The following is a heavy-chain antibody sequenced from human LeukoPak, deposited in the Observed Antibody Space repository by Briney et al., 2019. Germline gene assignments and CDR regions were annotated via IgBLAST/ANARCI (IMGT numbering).Heavy chain of an antibody. Sequence: SETLSLICTVSGGSISSYYWSWIRQPPGKGLEWIGYMSYGGSSSYNPSLRSRITISVDASKKQLSLKLSSVTAADTAVYYCARDGYSDSSGYDYPPSVWGQGTLVTVSS. D-gene: IGHD3-22*01. CDR1: GGSISSYY. CDR2: MSYGGSS. J-gene: IGHJ4*02. V-gene: IGHV4-59*01. CDR3: ARDGYSDSSGYDYPPSV.